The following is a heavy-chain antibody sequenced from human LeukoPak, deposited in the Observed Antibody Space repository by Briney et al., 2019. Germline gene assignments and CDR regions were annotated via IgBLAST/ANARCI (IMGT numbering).Heavy chain of an antibody. CDR3: ARDQEAFDY. J-gene: IGHJ4*02. Sequence: RRASVKVSCKASGYSFTSNYIHWVRQAPGQGLEWMGMIYPRDGSTSYAQKFQGRVTVTRDTSTSTVHMELSGLRSEDTAVYYCARDQEAFDYWGQGTLVTVSS. V-gene: IGHV1-46*01. CDR1: GYSFTSNY. CDR2: IYPRDGST.